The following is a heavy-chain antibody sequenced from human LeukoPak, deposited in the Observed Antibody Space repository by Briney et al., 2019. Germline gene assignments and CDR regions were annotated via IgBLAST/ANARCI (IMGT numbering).Heavy chain of an antibody. CDR2: INHSGSA. D-gene: IGHD2-8*01. Sequence: SETLSLTCAVYGGSLSGYYWVWIRQPPEKGLDWIGEINHSGSATYHPSLKSRFTISVDTSKNQLSLNLKSVTAADTAVYYCARERRVGYYFDSWGQGTLVTVSS. V-gene: IGHV4-34*01. J-gene: IGHJ4*02. CDR1: GGSLSGYY. CDR3: ARERRVGYYFDS.